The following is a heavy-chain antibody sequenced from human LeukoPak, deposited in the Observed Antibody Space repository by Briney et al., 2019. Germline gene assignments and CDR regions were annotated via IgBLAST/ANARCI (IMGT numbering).Heavy chain of an antibody. CDR2: ISAYTANT. CDR1: GYTFATYG. Sequence: GASVKVSCKASGYTFATYGISWVRQAPGQGLEWMGRISAYTANTNYAQKLQGRVTMTTDTSTSTAYMELRSLRSDDTAVYYCARGVYNWNYWGQGTLVTVSS. V-gene: IGHV1-18*01. CDR3: ARGVYNWNY. J-gene: IGHJ4*02. D-gene: IGHD1-20*01.